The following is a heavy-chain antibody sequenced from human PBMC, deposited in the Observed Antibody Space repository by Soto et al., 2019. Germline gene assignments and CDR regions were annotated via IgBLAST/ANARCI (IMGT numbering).Heavy chain of an antibody. CDR3: ARDTAFISSGLFNP. V-gene: IGHV3-11*01. Sequence: GGSLRLPCAASGFTFSDYYMSWIRQAPGKGLEWISHISDSATTMYYADSVKGLFTISRDNARKSLFLHMNSLRAEDTAVYYCARDTAFISSGLFNPWGQGTLVTVSS. D-gene: IGHD3-22*01. CDR1: GFTFSDYY. J-gene: IGHJ5*02. CDR2: ISDSATTM.